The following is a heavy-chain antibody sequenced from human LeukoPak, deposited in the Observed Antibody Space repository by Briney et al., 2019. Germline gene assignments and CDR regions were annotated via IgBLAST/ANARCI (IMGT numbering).Heavy chain of an antibody. CDR1: GGSFSGYY. J-gene: IGHJ4*02. V-gene: IGHV4-34*01. CDR3: ARAALLRSSSVYYFDY. CDR2: INHSGST. D-gene: IGHD3-3*01. Sequence: SETLSLTCAVYGGSFSGYYWSWIRQPPGKGLEWIGEINHSGSTNYNPSLKSRVTISVDTSKNPFSLKLSSVTAADTAVYYCARAALLRSSSVYYFDYWGQGTLVTVSS.